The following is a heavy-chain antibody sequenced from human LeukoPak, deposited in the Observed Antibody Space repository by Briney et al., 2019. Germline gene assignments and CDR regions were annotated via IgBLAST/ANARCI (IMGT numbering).Heavy chain of an antibody. CDR1: GYSISSGYY. CDR3: ARDSHTAMDY. CDR2: IYHSGRT. V-gene: IGHV4-38-2*02. J-gene: IGHJ4*02. D-gene: IGHD5-18*01. Sequence: PSETLSLTCAVSGYSISSGYYWGWIRQPPGKGLEWIGSIYHSGRTYYNPSLKSRVTISVDTYKNQFSLKLSSVTAADTAVYYCARDSHTAMDYWGQGTLVTVSS.